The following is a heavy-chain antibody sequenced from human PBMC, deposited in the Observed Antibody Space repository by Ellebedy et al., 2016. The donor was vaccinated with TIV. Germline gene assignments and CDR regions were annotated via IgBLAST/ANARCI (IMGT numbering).Heavy chain of an antibody. V-gene: IGHV3-48*03. Sequence: GESLKISCIGSGFNFRNYEMNWVRQAPGKGPECISYISGTGNSIYYADSVKGRFTISRDNALNSIYLQMSSLRCDDTAVYYCARGLLTYSHYSGMDVWGQGTTVTVSS. J-gene: IGHJ6*02. D-gene: IGHD2-15*01. CDR1: GFNFRNYE. CDR3: ARGLLTYSHYSGMDV. CDR2: ISGTGNSI.